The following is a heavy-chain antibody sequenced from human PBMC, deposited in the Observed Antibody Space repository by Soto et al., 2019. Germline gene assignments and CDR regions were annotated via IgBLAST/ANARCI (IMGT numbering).Heavy chain of an antibody. Sequence: QLQLQESGPGLVKPSETLSLTCTVSGGSISGYYWSWIRQPPGKGLEWIAYIYYSGSSNSNPSLKGRVTISVDTSKTQFSLKLSSVTAADPAVYYCARHSNEYRTSFDYWGQGTLVTVSS. D-gene: IGHD1-1*01. J-gene: IGHJ4*02. CDR2: IYYSGSS. V-gene: IGHV4-59*08. CDR3: ARHSNEYRTSFDY. CDR1: GGSISGYY.